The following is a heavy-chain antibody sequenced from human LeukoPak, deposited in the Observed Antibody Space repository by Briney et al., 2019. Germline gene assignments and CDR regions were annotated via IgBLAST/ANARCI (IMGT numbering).Heavy chain of an antibody. CDR1: GFTFSSYA. CDR3: AKAPVYDYVWGSYRSEYYFDY. D-gene: IGHD3-16*02. CDR2: ISGSGGST. V-gene: IGHV3-23*01. J-gene: IGHJ4*02. Sequence: GRSLRLSCAASGFTFSSYAMSWVRQAPGKGLEWVSAISGSGGSTYYADSVKGRFTISRDNSKNTLYLQMNSLRAEDTAVYYCAKAPVYDYVWGSYRSEYYFDYWGQGTLVTVSS.